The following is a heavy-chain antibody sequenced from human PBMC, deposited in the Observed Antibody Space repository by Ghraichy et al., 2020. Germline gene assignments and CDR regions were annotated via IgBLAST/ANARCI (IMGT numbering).Heavy chain of an antibody. D-gene: IGHD3-22*01. V-gene: IGHV3-48*02. CDR1: GFTFSSYS. Sequence: GGSLRLSCAASGFTFSSYSMNWVRQAPGKGLEWVSYISSSSSTIYYADSVKGRFTISRDNAKNSLYLQMNSLRDEDTAVYYCARDTANYDHSSGDNDYWGQETLVTVSS. CDR2: ISSSSSTI. CDR3: ARDTANYDHSSGDNDY. J-gene: IGHJ4*02.